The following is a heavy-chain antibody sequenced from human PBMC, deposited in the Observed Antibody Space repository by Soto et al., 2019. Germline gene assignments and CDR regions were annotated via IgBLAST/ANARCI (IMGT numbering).Heavy chain of an antibody. CDR1: GFSLTTTRMG. V-gene: IGHV2-5*02. J-gene: IGHJ4*02. CDR2: IYWVDDK. Sequence: QITLKESGPPLVRPAQTLTLTCAFSGFSLTTTRMGVAWIRQPPGKALEWLALIYWVDDKRCRPTLKIRVTVSKDTSTNRVVLTFTNFRRDDTGTYFCPHAGDFDLLSFDRWGPGTLVTVSS. CDR3: PHAGDFDLLSFDR. D-gene: IGHD2-15*01.